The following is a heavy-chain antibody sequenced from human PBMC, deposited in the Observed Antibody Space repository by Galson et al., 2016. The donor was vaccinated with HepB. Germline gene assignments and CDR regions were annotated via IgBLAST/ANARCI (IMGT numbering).Heavy chain of an antibody. Sequence: SVKVSCKASGGTFSSYAISWVRQAPGQGLEWMAAITPIFGTADSAQKFQGRVTITADKSTSTSYMELSSLRSEDTAVYYCARGDTAIVASFLDYWGQGTLVTVSS. CDR3: ARGDTAIVASFLDY. CDR1: GGTFSSYA. CDR2: ITPIFGTA. J-gene: IGHJ4*02. D-gene: IGHD5-18*01. V-gene: IGHV1-69*06.